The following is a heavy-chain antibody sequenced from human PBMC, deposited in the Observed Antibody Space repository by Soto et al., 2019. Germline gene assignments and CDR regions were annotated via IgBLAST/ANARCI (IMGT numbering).Heavy chain of an antibody. Sequence: GGSLRLSCAASGFTFSSYAMSWVRQAPGKGLEWVSAISGSGGSTYYADAVKGRFTISRDNSKNTLYLQMNSLRAEDTAVYYCAKNLKTYYYDSSGSKGAFDIWGQGTMVTVSS. D-gene: IGHD3-22*01. CDR1: GFTFSSYA. CDR3: AKNLKTYYYDSSGSKGAFDI. V-gene: IGHV3-23*01. J-gene: IGHJ3*02. CDR2: ISGSGGST.